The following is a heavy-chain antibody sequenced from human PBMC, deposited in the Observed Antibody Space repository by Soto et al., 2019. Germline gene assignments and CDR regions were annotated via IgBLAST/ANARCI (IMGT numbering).Heavy chain of an antibody. D-gene: IGHD5-18*01. Sequence: SETLSLTCTVSGGSISSGGYYWSWIRQHPGKGLEWIGYIYYSGSTEYNPSLKSRVTISVDTSKNQFSLKLSSVTAADTAVYYCARLVWSYGTWFDPWGQGTLVTVSS. CDR2: IYYSGST. CDR1: GGSISSGGYY. J-gene: IGHJ5*02. CDR3: ARLVWSYGTWFDP. V-gene: IGHV4-31*03.